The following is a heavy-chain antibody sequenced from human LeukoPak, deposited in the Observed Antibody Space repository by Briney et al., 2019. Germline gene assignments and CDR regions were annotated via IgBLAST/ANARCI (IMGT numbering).Heavy chain of an antibody. CDR3: ATGEAPEDK. Sequence: ASVKVSCKASGYTFTGYYIHWVRQAPGQGLEWLGWINPHTGDTYHAQKFQGRVTMTSDASVNTAYMQLSRLKSDDTAIYYCATGEAPEDKWGQGTLVTVSS. J-gene: IGHJ4*02. V-gene: IGHV1-2*02. CDR1: GYTFTGYY. CDR2: INPHTGDT.